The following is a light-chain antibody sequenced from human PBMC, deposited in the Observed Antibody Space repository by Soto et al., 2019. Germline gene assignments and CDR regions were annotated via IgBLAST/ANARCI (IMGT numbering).Light chain of an antibody. CDR2: GAS. V-gene: IGKV4-1*01. CDR1: QRGLASYNNTKF. Sequence: VMTRSTDSLPVSLGQTATINCKSSQRGLASYNNTKFLAWFQQKPGQPPKXXXSGASTRESGVPDRFSGSGSGTDFTLTLSSLQDEDLAIYDCQQYHSDTITFGQGTRLEIK. CDR3: QQYHSDTIT. J-gene: IGKJ5*01.